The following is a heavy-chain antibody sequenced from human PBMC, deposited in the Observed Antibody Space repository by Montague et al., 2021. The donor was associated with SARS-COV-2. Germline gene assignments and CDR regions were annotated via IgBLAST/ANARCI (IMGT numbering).Heavy chain of an antibody. J-gene: IGHJ5*02. CDR2: IYYSGST. CDR1: GGSISNSSYY. D-gene: IGHD3-3*01. Sequence: SETLSLTCTVSGGSISNSSYYWGWIRQPPGKGLEWIGNIYYSGSTYYNPSLKSRVTISVDTSKNQFSLKLSSVTAADTAVYYCARQKMGSVTIFGVVMYDRWFDPWGQGTLVTVSS. V-gene: IGHV4-39*01. CDR3: ARQKMGSVTIFGVVMYDRWFDP.